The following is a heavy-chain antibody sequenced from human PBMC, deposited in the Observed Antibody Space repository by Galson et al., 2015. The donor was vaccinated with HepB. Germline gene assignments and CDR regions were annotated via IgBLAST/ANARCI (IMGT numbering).Heavy chain of an antibody. CDR2: ISWNSGGI. CDR1: GFTFDDYA. CDR3: ARLLWFGESYDAFDI. V-gene: IGHV3-9*01. D-gene: IGHD3-10*01. J-gene: IGHJ3*02. Sequence: SPRLSCAASGFTFDDYAMHWVRQAPGKGLEWVSGISWNSGGIAYADSVKGRFTISRDNAKNSLYLQMHSLRAEDTAFYYCARLLWFGESYDAFDIWGQGTMVTVSS.